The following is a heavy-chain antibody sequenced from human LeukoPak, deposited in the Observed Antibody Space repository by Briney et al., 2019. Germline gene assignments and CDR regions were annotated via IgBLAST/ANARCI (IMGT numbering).Heavy chain of an antibody. CDR3: ARVKDGITIFGVVIEYFDY. CDR2: IYYSGRT. CDR1: GGSISSYY. J-gene: IGHJ4*02. V-gene: IGHV4-59*01. Sequence: SETLSLTCTVSGGSISSYYWSWIRQPPGKGLEWIGYIYYSGRTNYNPSLKSRVTISVDTSKNQFSLKLSSVTAADTAVYYCARVKDGITIFGVVIEYFDYWGQGTLVTVSS. D-gene: IGHD3-3*01.